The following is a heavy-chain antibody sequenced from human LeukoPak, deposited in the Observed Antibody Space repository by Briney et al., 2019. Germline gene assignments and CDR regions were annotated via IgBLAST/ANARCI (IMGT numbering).Heavy chain of an antibody. CDR1: GYTFSSYY. Sequence: ASVKVSCKASGYTFSSYYMHWVRQAPGQRLEWMGIINPIGGSTTYAQKFQGRLTMTRDTSTGTVYMELSSLRSEDTAVYYCARVNNFWSGYFDSWGQGTLVTVSS. J-gene: IGHJ4*02. D-gene: IGHD3-3*01. V-gene: IGHV1-46*01. CDR2: INPIGGST. CDR3: ARVNNFWSGYFDS.